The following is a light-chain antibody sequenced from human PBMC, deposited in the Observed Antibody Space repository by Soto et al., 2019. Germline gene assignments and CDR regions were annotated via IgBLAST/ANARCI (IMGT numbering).Light chain of an antibody. CDR1: KSISSS. J-gene: IGKJ1*01. CDR2: DAS. V-gene: IGKV1-5*01. Sequence: DIHMSQAPSTLSASVGDGVTITGGASKSISSSLAWYQQKPGKAPKLLIYDASNLESGVPSIFSGSGSGTEFTLTISSLPPDDFATYYCQQYSTYSTFGQGTKVDIK. CDR3: QQYSTYST.